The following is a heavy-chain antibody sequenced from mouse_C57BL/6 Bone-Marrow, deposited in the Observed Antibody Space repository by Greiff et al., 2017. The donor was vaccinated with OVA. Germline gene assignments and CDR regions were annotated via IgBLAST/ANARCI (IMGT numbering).Heavy chain of an antibody. CDR3: ARTLTTVVAPYAMDY. CDR1: GFSLTSYG. Sequence: QVQLKESGPGLVQPSQSLSITCTVSGFSLTSYGVHWVRQSPGKGLEWLGVIWSGGSTDYNAAFISRLSISKDNSKSQVFFKMNSLQADDTAIYYCARTLTTVVAPYAMDYWGQGTSVTVSS. V-gene: IGHV2-2*01. D-gene: IGHD1-1*01. CDR2: IWSGGST. J-gene: IGHJ4*01.